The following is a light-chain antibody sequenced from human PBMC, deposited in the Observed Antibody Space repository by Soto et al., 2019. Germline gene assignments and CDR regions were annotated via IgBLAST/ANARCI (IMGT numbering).Light chain of an antibody. CDR2: DVS. CDR1: SSDVGGYNF. Sequence: QSVLTQPRSVSGSPGQSVTISCTGTSSDVGGYNFVSWYQQYPGKAPKLIIYDVSKRPSGVPDRFSGSKSGNTASLTISGLQAEDEADYYCCSYAGSYTLWVFGGGTQLTLL. V-gene: IGLV2-11*01. J-gene: IGLJ3*02. CDR3: CSYAGSYTLWV.